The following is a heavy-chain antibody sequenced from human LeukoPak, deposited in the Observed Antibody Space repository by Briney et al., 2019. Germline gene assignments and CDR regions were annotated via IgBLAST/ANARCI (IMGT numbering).Heavy chain of an antibody. J-gene: IGHJ4*02. CDR1: GFTFSSYS. V-gene: IGHV3-21*01. CDR3: ARDPRMGYDY. D-gene: IGHD5-12*01. Sequence: KSGGSLRLSCAASGFTFSSYSMNWVRQAPGKGLEWVSSISSSSSYIYYADSVKGRFTISRDNAKNSLYLQMNSLRAEDTAVYYCARDPRMGYDYWGQGTLVTVSS. CDR2: ISSSSSYI.